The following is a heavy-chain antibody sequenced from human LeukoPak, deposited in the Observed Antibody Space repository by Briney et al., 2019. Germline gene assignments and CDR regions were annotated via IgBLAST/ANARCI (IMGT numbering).Heavy chain of an antibody. V-gene: IGHV4-59*05. J-gene: IGHJ4*02. CDR3: ATPFWPHTPYFDS. CDR2: IYYSGST. CDR1: GDSISSYY. Sequence: PSETLSLTCTVSGDSISSYYWSWIRQPPGKGLEWIGSIYYSGSTYYNPSLKSRVTISVDTSKNQFSLKLSSVTAADTAVYYCATPFWPHTPYFDSGAKGPLAPVS.